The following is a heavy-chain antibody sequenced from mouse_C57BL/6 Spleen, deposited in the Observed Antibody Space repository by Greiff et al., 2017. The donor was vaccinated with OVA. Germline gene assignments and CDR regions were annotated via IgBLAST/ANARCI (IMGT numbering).Heavy chain of an antibody. V-gene: IGHV1-15*01. Sequence: QVQLQQSGAELVRPGASVTLSCKASGYTFTDYEMHWVKQTPVHGLEWIGAIDPETGGTAYNQKFKGKAILTADKSSSTAYMELRSLTSEDSAVYYCTRASNYEDAMDYWGQGTSVTVSS. CDR1: GYTFTDYE. D-gene: IGHD2-5*01. CDR2: IDPETGGT. J-gene: IGHJ4*01. CDR3: TRASNYEDAMDY.